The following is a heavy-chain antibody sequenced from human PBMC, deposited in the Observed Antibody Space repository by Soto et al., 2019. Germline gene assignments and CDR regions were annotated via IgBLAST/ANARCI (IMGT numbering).Heavy chain of an antibody. Sequence: QVQLVQSGAEVKKPGASVKVSCRASGYTFTTYGISWVRQAPGQGLEWMGWISGYNGNTNYAQKFQGRVTMTTDTSTSTAYMELRSLRSADTAVYFGAKGYNYGYGDYWGLGTLVTVSS. CDR3: AKGYNYGYGDY. CDR1: GYTFTTYG. V-gene: IGHV1-18*01. CDR2: ISGYNGNT. J-gene: IGHJ4*02. D-gene: IGHD5-18*01.